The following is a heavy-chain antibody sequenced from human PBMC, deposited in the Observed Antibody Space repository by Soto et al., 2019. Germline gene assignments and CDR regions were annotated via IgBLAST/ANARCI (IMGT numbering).Heavy chain of an antibody. Sequence: PGGSLRLSCAASGFTVSSNYMSWVRQAPGKGLEWVSVIYSGGSTYYADSVKGRFTISRDNSKNTLYLQMNSLRAEDTAVYYCARGGGIVVVTAPYDHWGQGTLVTVSS. D-gene: IGHD2-21*02. V-gene: IGHV3-53*01. CDR2: IYSGGST. CDR3: ARGGGIVVVTAPYDH. CDR1: GFTVSSNY. J-gene: IGHJ4*02.